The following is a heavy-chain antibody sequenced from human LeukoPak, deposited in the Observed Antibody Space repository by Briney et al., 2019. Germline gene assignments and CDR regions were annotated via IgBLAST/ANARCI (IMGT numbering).Heavy chain of an antibody. CDR2: ISSSSSTI. J-gene: IGHJ5*02. V-gene: IGHV3-48*01. CDR1: GFTFSSYS. Sequence: GGSLRLSCAASGFTFSSYSMNWVRQAPGKGLEWVSYISSSSSTIYYADSVKGRFTISRDNAKNSLYLQMNSLRAEDTAVYYCAKSSDSSGWDLNWFDPWGQGTLVTVSS. CDR3: AKSSDSSGWDLNWFDP. D-gene: IGHD6-19*01.